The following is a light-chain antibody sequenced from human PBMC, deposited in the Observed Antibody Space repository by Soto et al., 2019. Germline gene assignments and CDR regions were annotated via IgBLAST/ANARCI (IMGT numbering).Light chain of an antibody. CDR1: QSVSGSY. V-gene: IGKV3-20*01. Sequence: EIVLTQSPCTLSVSPGERATLSCRASQSVSGSYLAWYQQKPGQSPRLLIYGSSDRATGIPDRFSGSGSGTDFTLTISRVEPEDFAVYYCQQYGSSPPYTFGQGTKLEIK. CDR3: QQYGSSPPYT. CDR2: GSS. J-gene: IGKJ2*01.